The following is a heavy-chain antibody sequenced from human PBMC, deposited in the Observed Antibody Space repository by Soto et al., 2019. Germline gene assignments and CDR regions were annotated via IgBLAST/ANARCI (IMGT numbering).Heavy chain of an antibody. V-gene: IGHV3-48*02. CDR1: GFIFSSYN. J-gene: IGHJ4*02. CDR3: ARDGDSSSGTHFDY. D-gene: IGHD6-13*01. CDR2: IRISGSSGSSTT. Sequence: EVQLVESGGGLVQPGGSLRLSCAASGFIFSSYNMNWVRQAPGKGLEWISYIRISGSSGSSTTYYADSVKGRFTITRDNAKNSLYLQMSRLRDEDTAVYYCARDGDSSSGTHFDYWGQGTLVTVSS.